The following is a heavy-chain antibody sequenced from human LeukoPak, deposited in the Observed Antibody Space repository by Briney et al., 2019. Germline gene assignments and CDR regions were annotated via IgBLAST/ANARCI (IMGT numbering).Heavy chain of an antibody. CDR3: AKDSVGYSYGSFAY. CDR1: GFTFSSYS. D-gene: IGHD5-18*01. Sequence: GGSLRLSCAASGFTFSSYSVNWVRQAPGGGLEWVSVSSASGTRAFYADSVKGRFSISRDNSKNTLYLQMNSLRAEDTAVYYCAKDSVGYSYGSFAYWGQGTLVTVSS. CDR2: SSASGTRA. J-gene: IGHJ4*02. V-gene: IGHV3-23*01.